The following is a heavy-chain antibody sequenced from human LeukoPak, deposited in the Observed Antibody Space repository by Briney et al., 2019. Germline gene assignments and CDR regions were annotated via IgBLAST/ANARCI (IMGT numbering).Heavy chain of an antibody. D-gene: IGHD2-15*01. J-gene: IGHJ4*02. V-gene: IGHV4-39*01. CDR1: GGSISSNSFY. CDR2: IYHSGST. CDR3: ARLYCSGGSCYSGLGSADY. Sequence: PSETLSLTCTVSGGSISSNSFYWGWIRQPPGKGLEWIGSIYHSGSTYYSPSLRSRVTISVDTSKNQFSLKLNSVTAADTAMYYSARLYCSGGSCYSGLGSADYWGQGTLVTVAS.